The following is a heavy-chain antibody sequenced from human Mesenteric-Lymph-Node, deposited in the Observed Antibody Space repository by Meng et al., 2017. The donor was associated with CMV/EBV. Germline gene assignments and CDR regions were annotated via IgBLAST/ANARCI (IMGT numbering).Heavy chain of an antibody. CDR1: GDSINDYF. V-gene: IGHV4-59*01. J-gene: IGHJ6*02. Sequence: SETLSLTCTVSGDSINDYFWSWIRQPPGKGLEWIAYIHSSGAADYNPSLKSRVSTSVETSKNQFSLKVTPVTAADTAVYYCARGGPAANYYYYGMDVWGQGTTVTVSS. D-gene: IGHD2-2*01. CDR3: ARGGPAANYYYYGMDV. CDR2: IHSSGAA.